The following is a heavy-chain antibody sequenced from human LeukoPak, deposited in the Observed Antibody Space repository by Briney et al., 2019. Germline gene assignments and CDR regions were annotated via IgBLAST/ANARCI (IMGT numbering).Heavy chain of an antibody. CDR3: AKNASSGFFTD. D-gene: IGHD6-25*01. Sequence: SETLSLTCTVSGHSISNTFYWGWIRQSPGKGLEWIGSIHHSGNRFESGSTHYDPSLRSRVTVSADTPMNQFSLRLTSVTAADTAVYFCAKNASSGFFTDWGQGVLVTVS. CDR1: GHSISNTFY. J-gene: IGHJ1*01. V-gene: IGHV4-28*01. CDR2: IHHSGNRFESGST.